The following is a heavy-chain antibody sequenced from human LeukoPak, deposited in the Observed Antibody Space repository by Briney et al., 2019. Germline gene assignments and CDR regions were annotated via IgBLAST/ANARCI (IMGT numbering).Heavy chain of an antibody. V-gene: IGHV1-24*01. CDR3: ATVLGGSYPPPFDY. D-gene: IGHD1-26*01. J-gene: IGHJ4*02. CDR2: FDPEDGET. Sequence: ASVKVSCKVSGYTLTELSMHWVRQAPGKGLEWMGGFDPEDGETIYAQKFQGRVTMTEDTSTDTAYMGLSSLRSEDTAVYYCATVLGGSYPPPFDYWGQGTLVTVSS. CDR1: GYTLTELS.